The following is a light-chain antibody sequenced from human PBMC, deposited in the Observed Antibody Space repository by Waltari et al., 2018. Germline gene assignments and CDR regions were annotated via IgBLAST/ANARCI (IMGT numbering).Light chain of an antibody. CDR3: QQYGSL. J-gene: IGKJ4*01. CDR1: GGMSRSS. Sequence: IVLMQFPTIPSFVPGERATLACGARGGMSRSSFAWYQKKPGQAPRLVIYGTTNRATGIPDRFSGSGFGTDFTLTISRVEPEDFAVYYCQQYGSLFGGGTKVETK. CDR2: GTT. V-gene: IGKV3-20*01.